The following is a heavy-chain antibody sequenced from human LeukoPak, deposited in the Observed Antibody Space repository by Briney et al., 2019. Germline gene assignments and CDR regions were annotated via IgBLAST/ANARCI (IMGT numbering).Heavy chain of an antibody. D-gene: IGHD3-22*01. CDR3: AKASSGYYFDY. CDR2: ISYDGSNK. V-gene: IGHV3-30*18. Sequence: GGSLRLSCTASGFTFNHYGMHWVRQAPGKGLEWVAVISYDGSNKYYADSVKGRFTVSRDNSKNTLYLQVNSLRAEDTAVYYCAKASSGYYFDYWGQGTLVTVSS. J-gene: IGHJ4*02. CDR1: GFTFNHYG.